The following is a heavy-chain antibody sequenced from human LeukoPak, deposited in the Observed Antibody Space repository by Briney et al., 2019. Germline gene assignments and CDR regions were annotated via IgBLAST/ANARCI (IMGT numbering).Heavy chain of an antibody. CDR2: INHSGST. Sequence: ASETLSLTCAVYGGSFSGYYWSWIRQPPGKGLEWIGEINHSGSTNYNPSLKSRVTISVDTSKNQFSLKLSSVTAADTAVYYCARGKVGVATIEESGNGMDVWGQGTTVTVSS. J-gene: IGHJ6*02. CDR3: ARGKVGVATIEESGNGMDV. D-gene: IGHD5-12*01. V-gene: IGHV4-34*01. CDR1: GGSFSGYY.